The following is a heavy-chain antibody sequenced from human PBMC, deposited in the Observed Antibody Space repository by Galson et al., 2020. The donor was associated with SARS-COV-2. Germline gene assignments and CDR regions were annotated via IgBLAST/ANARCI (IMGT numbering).Heavy chain of an antibody. D-gene: IGHD6-6*01. Sequence: GGSLRLSCAASGLTFSTWAMSWVRQAPGKGLEWVSVISVSGSITDYSDSVKGRFSISRDDSKNSLYLQINNLRAEDSAIYYCAKEGSSRSSPPYYFDYWGQGTLVTVSS. CDR1: GLTFSTWA. J-gene: IGHJ4*02. V-gene: IGHV3-23*01. CDR2: ISVSGSIT. CDR3: AKEGSSRSSPPYYFDY.